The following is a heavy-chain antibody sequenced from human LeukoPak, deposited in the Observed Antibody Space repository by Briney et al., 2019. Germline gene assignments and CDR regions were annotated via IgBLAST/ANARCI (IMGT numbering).Heavy chain of an antibody. J-gene: IGHJ5*02. D-gene: IGHD5-18*01. V-gene: IGHV4-59*12. CDR1: GGSISRYS. CDR3: ARDRRTAMVTSWFDP. CDR2: IYYSGST. Sequence: SETLSLTCTVSGGSISRYSWNWIRQPPGKGLEWIGSIYYSGSTYYNPSLKSRVTISVDTSKNQFSLKLSSVTAADTAVYYCARDRRTAMVTSWFDPWGQGTLVTVSS.